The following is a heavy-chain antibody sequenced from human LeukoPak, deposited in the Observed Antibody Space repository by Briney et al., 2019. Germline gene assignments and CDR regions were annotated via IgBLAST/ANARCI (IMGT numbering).Heavy chain of an antibody. Sequence: TGGSLRLSCAASGFTFSSYSMNWVRQAPGKGLEWVSSISSSSSYIYYADSVKGRFTISRDNAKNSLYLQMNSLRAEDTAVYYCASLAVISSLSPYYFDYWGQGTLVTVSS. CDR3: ASLAVISSLSPYYFDY. D-gene: IGHD2-2*01. J-gene: IGHJ4*02. CDR2: ISSSSSYI. CDR1: GFTFSSYS. V-gene: IGHV3-21*01.